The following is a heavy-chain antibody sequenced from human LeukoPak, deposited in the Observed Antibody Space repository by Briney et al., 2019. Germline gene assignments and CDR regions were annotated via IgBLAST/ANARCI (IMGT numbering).Heavy chain of an antibody. Sequence: GGSLRLSCAASGFTFDDYAMHWVRQAPGKGLEWVSGISWNSGSIGYADSVKGRFTISRDNAKNSLYLQMNSLRAEDTALYYCAKDGSSGWYPYFDYWGQGTLVAVSS. V-gene: IGHV3-9*01. CDR3: AKDGSSGWYPYFDY. D-gene: IGHD6-19*01. CDR1: GFTFDDYA. CDR2: ISWNSGSI. J-gene: IGHJ4*02.